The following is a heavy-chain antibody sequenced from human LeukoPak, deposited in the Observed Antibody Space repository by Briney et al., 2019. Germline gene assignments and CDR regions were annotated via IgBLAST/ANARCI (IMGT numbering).Heavy chain of an antibody. J-gene: IGHJ3*02. CDR1: GGSVSSGSYY. CDR3: ASSGANSSGWLEGYAFDI. CDR2: IYYSGST. D-gene: IGHD6-13*01. V-gene: IGHV4-61*01. Sequence: SETLSLTCTVSGGSVSSGSYYWSWIRQPPGKGLEWIGYIYYSGSTNYNPSLKSRVTISVDTSKNQFSLKLSSVTAADTAVYYCASSGANSSGWLEGYAFDIWGQGTMVTVSS.